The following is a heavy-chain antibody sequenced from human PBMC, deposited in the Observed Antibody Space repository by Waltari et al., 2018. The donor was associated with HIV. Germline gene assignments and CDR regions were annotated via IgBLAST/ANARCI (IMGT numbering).Heavy chain of an antibody. CDR1: GYTFTSYW. CDR2: IYPGDSDT. V-gene: IGHV5-51*01. CDR3: ARQDIVVVPDAFDI. J-gene: IGHJ3*02. D-gene: IGHD2-2*01. Sequence: AEVKKPGESMKISCKGSGYTFTSYWIGWVRQMPGKGLEWMGIIYPGDSDTTYSPSFQGQVTISADKSISTAYLQWSSLKASDTAMYYCARQDIVVVPDAFDIWGQGTMVTVSS.